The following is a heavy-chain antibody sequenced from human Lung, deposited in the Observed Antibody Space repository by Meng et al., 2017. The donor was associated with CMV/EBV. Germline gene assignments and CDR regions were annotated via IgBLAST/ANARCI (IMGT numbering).Heavy chain of an antibody. J-gene: IGHJ6*02. CDR1: GDTSSGYT. D-gene: IGHD3-10*01. CDR2: IIPILGTA. V-gene: IGHV1-69*08. CDR3: ATDGGLGEVVLTINYHYYARDV. Sequence: SVXVSXKASGDTSSGYTINWVRQAPGQGLEWVGRIIPILGTANYAQKLQGRVTFTADKSTSTAYMELSSLRSEDTAVYYCATDGGLGEVVLTINYHYYARDVWXQGTXVTVSS.